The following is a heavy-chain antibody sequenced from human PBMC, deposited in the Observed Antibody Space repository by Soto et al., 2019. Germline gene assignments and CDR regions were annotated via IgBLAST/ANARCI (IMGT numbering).Heavy chain of an antibody. CDR1: GFTFSSYA. Sequence: GGSLRLSCAASGFTFSSYAMSWVRQAPGKGLEWVSAISGSGVSTYYADSVKGRFTISRDNSKNTLYLQMNSLRAEDTAVYYCAKSPGMFYYDSSGYYHYDFWGQGTLVTVSS. CDR3: AKSPGMFYYDSSGYYHYDF. J-gene: IGHJ4*02. CDR2: ISGSGVST. D-gene: IGHD3-22*01. V-gene: IGHV3-23*01.